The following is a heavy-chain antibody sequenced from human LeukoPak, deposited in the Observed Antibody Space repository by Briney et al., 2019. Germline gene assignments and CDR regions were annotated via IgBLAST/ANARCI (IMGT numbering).Heavy chain of an antibody. J-gene: IGHJ4*02. Sequence: SETLSLTCTVSGYSISSGYYWSWIRQPPGKGLEWIGSIYHSGSTYYNPSLKSRVTISVDTSKNQFSLKLSSVTAADTAVYYCASPDYWGQGTLVTVSS. CDR2: IYHSGST. CDR1: GYSISSGYY. V-gene: IGHV4-38-2*02. CDR3: ASPDY.